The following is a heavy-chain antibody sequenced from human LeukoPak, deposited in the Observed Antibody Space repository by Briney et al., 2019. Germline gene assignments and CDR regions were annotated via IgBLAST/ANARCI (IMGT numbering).Heavy chain of an antibody. CDR2: IYPNGNT. CDR1: GFIFSDYG. Sequence: AGGSLRLSCETSGFIFSDYGMHWVRQAPGKGLEWVSMIYPNGNTFYTDSVKGRFTISRDNSKNTLDLQMSSLRAEDTAVYYCARRGHGYGSPFDYWGQGTLVTVSS. D-gene: IGHD5-18*01. V-gene: IGHV3-66*04. CDR3: ARRGHGYGSPFDY. J-gene: IGHJ4*02.